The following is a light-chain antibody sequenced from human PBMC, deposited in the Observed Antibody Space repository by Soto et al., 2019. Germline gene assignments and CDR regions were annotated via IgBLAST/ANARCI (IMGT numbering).Light chain of an antibody. V-gene: IGKV3-20*01. CDR2: GAS. J-gene: IGKJ1*01. CDR3: QQYGNSPRT. Sequence: EIELTQAPGTLSLSPGERATLSCSSSQNVNSNFLAWYQQKPGQAPRLLISGASNRATGIPDRFSGSGSGTDFTLTISRLEPEDFAVYYCQQYGNSPRTFGQGTKVDIK. CDR1: QNVNSNF.